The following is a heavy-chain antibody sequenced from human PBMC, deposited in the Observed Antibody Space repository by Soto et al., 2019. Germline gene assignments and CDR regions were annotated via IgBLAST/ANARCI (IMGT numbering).Heavy chain of an antibody. Sequence: PGGSLRLSCAASGFTFDDFAMHWVRQAPGKGLEWVSGISWNSGTLVYADSVKGRFTISRDNAKNSLYLLMNSLRGEDTALYYCAAQAPRGYSGYDSVYGGQGTMVTVSS. CDR2: ISWNSGTL. J-gene: IGHJ4*02. D-gene: IGHD5-12*01. V-gene: IGHV3-9*01. CDR3: AAQAPRGYSGYDSVY. CDR1: GFTFDDFA.